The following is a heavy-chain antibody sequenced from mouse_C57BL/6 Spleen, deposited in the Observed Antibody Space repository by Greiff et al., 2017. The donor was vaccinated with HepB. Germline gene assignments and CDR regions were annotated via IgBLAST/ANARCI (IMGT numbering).Heavy chain of an antibody. CDR2: ISNGGGST. Sequence: DVQLQESGGGLVQPGGSLKLSCAASGFTFSDYYMYWVRQTPEKRLEWVAYISNGGGSTYYPDTVKGRFTISRDNAKNTLYLQMSRLKSEDTAMYYCARGHGSSYYFDYWGQGTTLTVSS. CDR3: ARGHGSSYYFDY. J-gene: IGHJ2*01. V-gene: IGHV5-12*01. CDR1: GFTFSDYY. D-gene: IGHD1-1*01.